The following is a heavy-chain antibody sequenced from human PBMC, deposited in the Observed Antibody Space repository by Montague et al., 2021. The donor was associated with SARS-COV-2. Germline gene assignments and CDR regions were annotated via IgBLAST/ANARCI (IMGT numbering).Heavy chain of an antibody. CDR2: IFYFGDV. D-gene: IGHD3-10*01. Sequence: SETLSLTCTVPGDSVSSGRYFWTWVRQAPGKGLEWIGYIFYFGDVSYNPSLRSRVTISVDTSNNQFSLRLSSVTAADTAKYYCARVGNYLGFYWSQGTLVTVSS. V-gene: IGHV4-61*01. J-gene: IGHJ4*02. CDR3: ARVGNYLGFY. CDR1: GDSVSSGRYF.